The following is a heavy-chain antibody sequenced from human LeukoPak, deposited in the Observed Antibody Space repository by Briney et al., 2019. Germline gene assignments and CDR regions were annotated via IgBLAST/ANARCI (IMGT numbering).Heavy chain of an antibody. CDR3: ARASPKKHYDILTGYYIRGDDAFDI. CDR2: IYYSGST. CDR1: GGSISSYY. J-gene: IGHJ3*02. Sequence: SETLSLTCTVSGGSISSYYWSWIRQPPGKGLEWIGYIYYSGSTNYNPSLKSRVTISVDTSKNQFSLKLSSVTAADTAVYYCARASPKKHYDILTGYYIRGDDAFDIWGQGTMVTVSS. V-gene: IGHV4-59*01. D-gene: IGHD3-9*01.